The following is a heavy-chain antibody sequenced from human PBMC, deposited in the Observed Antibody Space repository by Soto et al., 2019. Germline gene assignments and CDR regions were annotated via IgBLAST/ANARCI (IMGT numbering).Heavy chain of an antibody. D-gene: IGHD5-12*01. V-gene: IGHV4-34*01. CDR2: INHSGST. CDR3: ARRSKWLQLKYFDY. CDR1: GGSFSGYY. Sequence: ASETLSLTCAVYGGSFSGYYWNWIRQPPGKGLEWIGEINHSGSTNYNPSLKSRVTISVDTSKNQFSLKLSSVTAADTAVYYCARRSKWLQLKYFDYWGQGTLVTVSS. J-gene: IGHJ4*02.